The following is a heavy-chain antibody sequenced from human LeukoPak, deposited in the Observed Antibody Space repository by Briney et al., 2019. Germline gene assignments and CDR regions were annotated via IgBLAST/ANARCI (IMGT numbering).Heavy chain of an antibody. CDR1: GFTVSTNY. Sequence: GGSLRLSCAASGFTVSTNYMNWVRQAPGKGLEWVSILYSGSSTYYADSVEGRFTISRDSSKNTLFLQMNDLRAEDTAVYYCARVGDHFHWYLDIWGRGTLVTVSS. D-gene: IGHD3-3*02. J-gene: IGHJ2*01. V-gene: IGHV3-53*01. CDR3: ARVGDHFHWYLDI. CDR2: LYSGSST.